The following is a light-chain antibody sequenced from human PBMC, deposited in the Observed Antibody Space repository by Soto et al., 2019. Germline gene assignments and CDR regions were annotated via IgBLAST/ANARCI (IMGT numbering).Light chain of an antibody. CDR3: QQLDSIPIT. J-gene: IGKJ5*01. CDR1: QVIRSY. Sequence: IQLTQSPSSLSASVGYRFAITCRASQVIRSYLAWYQQKPGEAPKLLISIASILQSGVPSRFSGSGSGTDFVLTISSLQPEDSATYYCQQLDSIPITFGQGTRLEIK. V-gene: IGKV1-9*01. CDR2: IAS.